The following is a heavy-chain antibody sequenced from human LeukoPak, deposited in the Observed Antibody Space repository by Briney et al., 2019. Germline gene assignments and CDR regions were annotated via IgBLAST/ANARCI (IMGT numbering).Heavy chain of an antibody. V-gene: IGHV1-2*02. D-gene: IGHD6-13*01. CDR2: INPKSGGA. J-gene: IGHJ5*02. Sequence: ASVKVSCKASGFTFNAYNIHWVRQAPGQGLEWMGWINPKSGGANYAQKFQGRVTMTWDTSISTAYMELSRLRSDDTAVYYCARGRGGGGRIAAAGSNWFDPWGQGTLATVSS. CDR3: ARGRGGGGRIAAAGSNWFDP. CDR1: GFTFNAYN.